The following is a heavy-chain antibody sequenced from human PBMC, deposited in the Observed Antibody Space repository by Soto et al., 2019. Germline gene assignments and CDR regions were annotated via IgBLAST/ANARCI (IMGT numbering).Heavy chain of an antibody. CDR3: ARGPYGDSPATHWFDP. D-gene: IGHD4-17*01. Sequence: QVHLQESGPGLVKPSQTLSLTCTVSGGSISSCDYYWSWIRQPPGKGLEWIGYIYYSGSTYYNPSRKCRVTRAEDTSKSQFSLKLISVTAADAAVYYCARGPYGDSPATHWFDPWGQGTLVTVSS. CDR1: GGSISSCDYY. CDR2: IYYSGST. V-gene: IGHV4-30-4*01. J-gene: IGHJ5*02.